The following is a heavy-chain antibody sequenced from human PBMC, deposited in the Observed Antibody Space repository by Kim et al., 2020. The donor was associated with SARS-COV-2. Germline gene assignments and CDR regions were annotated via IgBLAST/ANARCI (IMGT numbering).Heavy chain of an antibody. CDR1: GDSISSSSYY. D-gene: IGHD6-6*01. Sequence: SETLSLTCTVSGDSISSSSYYWGWIRQPPGKGLEWIGSIYNSGTTYYNPSLKSRVTISLDTAKNQFSLKLNSVTAADTAVYHCAREIGARSGYVYWGRGTLVTVS. J-gene: IGHJ4*02. CDR3: AREIGARSGYVY. V-gene: IGHV4-39*07. CDR2: IYNSGTT.